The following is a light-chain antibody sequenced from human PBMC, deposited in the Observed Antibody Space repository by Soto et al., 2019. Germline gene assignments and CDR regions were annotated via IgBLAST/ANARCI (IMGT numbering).Light chain of an antibody. Sequence: QSALTQPASVSGSPGQSITISCTGTSSDVGGYDYVSWYQLHPGKAPKLMVFEVNNRPSGVSYRFSGSKSGNTASLTISGLQAEDEVDYFCSSYSISTAYIFGSGTKVTVL. CDR2: EVN. CDR3: SSYSISTAYI. V-gene: IGLV2-14*01. J-gene: IGLJ1*01. CDR1: SSDVGGYDY.